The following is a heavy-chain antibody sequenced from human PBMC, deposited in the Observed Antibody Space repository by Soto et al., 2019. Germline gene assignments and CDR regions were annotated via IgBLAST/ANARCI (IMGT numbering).Heavy chain of an antibody. CDR3: SRVGGYYGDYPNFDY. D-gene: IGHD4-17*01. CDR2: IYYTGTT. V-gene: IGHV4-59*01. Sequence: SETLSLTCSLSGGSISPNSWTWIRQTPGKGLEWLGNIYYTGTTNYNPSRKSRITMSVDTSKNLLFLKLTSVTAADTAVYYCSRVGGYYGDYPNFDYWGQGALVTVSS. J-gene: IGHJ4*02. CDR1: GGSISPNS.